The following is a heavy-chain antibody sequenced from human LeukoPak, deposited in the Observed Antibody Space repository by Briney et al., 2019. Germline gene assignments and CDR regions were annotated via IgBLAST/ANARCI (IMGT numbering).Heavy chain of an antibody. CDR3: ARGISGWYGYYFDY. V-gene: IGHV3-7*01. CDR1: GSTFSSYW. CDR2: IKQDGSEK. J-gene: IGHJ4*02. D-gene: IGHD6-19*01. Sequence: PGGSLRLSCAASGSTFSSYWMSWVRQAPGKGLEWVANIKQDGSEKYYVDSVKGRFTISRDNAKNSLYLQMNSLRAEDTAVYYCARGISGWYGYYFDYWGQGTLVTVSS.